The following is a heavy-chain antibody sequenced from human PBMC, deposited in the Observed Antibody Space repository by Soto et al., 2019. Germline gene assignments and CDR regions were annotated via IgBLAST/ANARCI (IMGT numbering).Heavy chain of an antibody. Sequence: GGSLRLSCVASGFTFSTYTMSWVRQAPGKGLEWVSVISGSGGSPSYADSVQGRFSIYRAKNTLYLQMNSLRGDDTAMYYCAKARCSTTDCYVPDYWGRGTLVTVSS. J-gene: IGHJ4*02. CDR2: ISGSGGSP. CDR3: AKARCSTTDCYVPDY. D-gene: IGHD2-2*01. CDR1: GFTFSTYT. V-gene: IGHV3-23*01.